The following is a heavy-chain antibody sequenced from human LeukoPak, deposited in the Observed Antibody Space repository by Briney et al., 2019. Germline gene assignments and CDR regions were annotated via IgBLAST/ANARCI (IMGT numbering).Heavy chain of an antibody. J-gene: IGHJ6*03. V-gene: IGHV4-4*07. D-gene: IGHD3-22*01. CDR1: GGSISSYY. CDR2: IYTSGST. Sequence: SETLSLTCTVSGGSISSYYWSWIRQPAGKGLEWIGRIYTSGSTNYNPSLKSRVTMSVDTSKNQFSLKLSSVTAADTAVYYCARHPGYDSSGRGLYYYCYMDVWGKGTTATVSS. CDR3: ARHPGYDSSGRGLYYYCYMDV.